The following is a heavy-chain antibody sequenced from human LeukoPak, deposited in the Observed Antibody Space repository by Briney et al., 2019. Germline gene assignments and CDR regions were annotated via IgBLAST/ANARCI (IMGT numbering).Heavy chain of an antibody. Sequence: GGSLRLSCAASGFTFSSYWMHWVRQAPGKGLVWVSRINSDGSSTSYADSVKGRFTISRDNAKNTLYLQMNSLRAEDTAVYYCVKPLGSSGYGYFFDYWGQGALVTVSS. D-gene: IGHD5-12*01. V-gene: IGHV3-74*01. J-gene: IGHJ4*02. CDR2: INSDGSST. CDR3: VKPLGSSGYGYFFDY. CDR1: GFTFSSYW.